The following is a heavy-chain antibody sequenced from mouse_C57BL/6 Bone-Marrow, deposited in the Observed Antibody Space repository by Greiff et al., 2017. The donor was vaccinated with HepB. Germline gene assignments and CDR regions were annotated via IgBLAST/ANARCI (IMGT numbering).Heavy chain of an antibody. D-gene: IGHD1-1*01. CDR1: GFTFSDYG. J-gene: IGHJ1*03. CDR3: ARRPITTVVAENWYFDV. CDR2: ISSGSSTI. V-gene: IGHV5-17*01. Sequence: EVQGVESGGGLVKPGGSLKLSCAASGFTFSDYGMHWVRQAPEKGLEWVAYISSGSSTIYYADTVKGRFTISRDNAKNTLFLQMTSLRSEDTAMYYCARRPITTVVAENWYFDVWGTGTTVTVSS.